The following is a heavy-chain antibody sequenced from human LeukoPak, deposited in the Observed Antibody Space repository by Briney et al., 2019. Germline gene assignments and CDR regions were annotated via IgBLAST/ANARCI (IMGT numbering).Heavy chain of an antibody. CDR3: ARGGPRSPFDY. J-gene: IGHJ4*02. CDR2: INTDGSST. Sequence: GGALILSCAASGFPFISYWMHWVRQAPGKGLVWVSRINTDGSSTTYADSVKGRFTISRDNAKNTVNLQMNSLRVEDTAVYYCARGGPRSPFDYWGQGTLVTVSS. CDR1: GFPFISYW. V-gene: IGHV3-74*01. D-gene: IGHD3-10*01.